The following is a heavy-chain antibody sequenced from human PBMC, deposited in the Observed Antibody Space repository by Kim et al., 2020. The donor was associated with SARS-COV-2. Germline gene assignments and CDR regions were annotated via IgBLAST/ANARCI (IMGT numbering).Heavy chain of an antibody. D-gene: IGHD6-13*01. J-gene: IGHJ3*02. CDR3: AHRRVFGAFDI. Sequence: RYSHTLKSRLTITKDTSKNQVVLTMTNMDPVDTATYYCAHRRVFGAFDIWGQGTMVTVSS. V-gene: IGHV2-5*01.